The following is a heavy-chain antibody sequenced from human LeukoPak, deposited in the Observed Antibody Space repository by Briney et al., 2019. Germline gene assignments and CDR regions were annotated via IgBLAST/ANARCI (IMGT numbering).Heavy chain of an antibody. CDR3: ARDLFGSSWGVDY. Sequence: GASVKVSCKASGYTFTGYYMHWVRQAPGQGLEWMGWINPNSGGTNYAQKFQGRVTMTRDTSISTAYMALSRLRSDATAVYYCARDLFGSSWGVDYWGQGTLVTVSS. J-gene: IGHJ4*02. V-gene: IGHV1-2*02. CDR2: INPNSGGT. D-gene: IGHD6-13*01. CDR1: GYTFTGYY.